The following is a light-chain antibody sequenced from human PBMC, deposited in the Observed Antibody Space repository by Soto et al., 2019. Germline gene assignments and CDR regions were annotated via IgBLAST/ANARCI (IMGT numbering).Light chain of an antibody. CDR1: QSVSSNY. V-gene: IGKV3-20*01. J-gene: IGKJ4*01. Sequence: EIVLTQSPGTLSLSPGERATLSCRASQSVSSNYLAWYQQKPGQAPRLLIYGASSRATGIPDRFSGSGSATDCTRTISRLEPEDLAVYYCQQYGTSPPLTFGGGTKVEIK. CDR2: GAS. CDR3: QQYGTSPPLT.